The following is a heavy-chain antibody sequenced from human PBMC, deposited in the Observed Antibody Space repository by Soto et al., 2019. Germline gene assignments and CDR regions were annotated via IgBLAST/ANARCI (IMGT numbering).Heavy chain of an antibody. D-gene: IGHD6-13*01. CDR2: IIPILGIA. Sequence: QVQLVQSGAEVKKPGSSVKVSCKASGGTFSSYTISWVRQAPGQGIEWMGRIIPILGIANYAQKFQGRVTITADKSTSTAYMELSSLRSEDTAVYYCARDDSSWHRAFDIWGQGTMVIVSS. CDR3: ARDDSSWHRAFDI. CDR1: GGTFSSYT. J-gene: IGHJ3*02. V-gene: IGHV1-69*08.